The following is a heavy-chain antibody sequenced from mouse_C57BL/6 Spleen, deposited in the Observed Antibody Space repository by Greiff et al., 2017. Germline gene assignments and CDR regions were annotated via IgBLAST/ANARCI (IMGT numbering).Heavy chain of an antibody. CDR3: ARGERYSHNWYYDV. V-gene: IGHV1-64*01. CDR2: IHPNSGST. D-gene: IGHD2-14*01. CDR1: GYTFTSYW. J-gene: IGHJ1*03. Sequence: QVQLQQPGAELVKPGASVKLSCKASGYTFTSYWMHWVTQRPGQGLEWIGMIHPNSGSTNYNEKFKSKATLTVDKSSSSASMQIRSLTSEESAVYYCARGERYSHNWYYDVWGTGTTVTGS.